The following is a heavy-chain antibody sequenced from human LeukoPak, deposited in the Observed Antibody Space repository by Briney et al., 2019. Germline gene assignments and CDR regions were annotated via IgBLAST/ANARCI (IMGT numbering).Heavy chain of an antibody. D-gene: IGHD2-2*01. Sequence: GGSLRLSCTASGFAFDEHGMSWVRQVPGKGLEWVSGINWSGGSTGYADPLRGRFTISRDDAKNSLYLQMDSLRAEDTALYYCARAPITSPFYFDYWGQGTLATVSS. V-gene: IGHV3-20*04. CDR1: GFAFDEHG. CDR3: ARAPITSPFYFDY. CDR2: INWSGGST. J-gene: IGHJ4*02.